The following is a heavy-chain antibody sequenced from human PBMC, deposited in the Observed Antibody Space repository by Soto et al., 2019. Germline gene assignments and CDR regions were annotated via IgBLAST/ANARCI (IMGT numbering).Heavy chain of an antibody. Sequence: GALRLSCAVSGFTFSSYAMSWVRQAPGKGLEWVSGISGSGGNTYYADSVKGRFTISRDNSKNTLYLQMNSLRAEDTAVYYCAKEVAVVAANPFDYWGQGTLVTVSS. V-gene: IGHV3-23*01. J-gene: IGHJ4*02. D-gene: IGHD2-15*01. CDR1: GFTFSSYA. CDR2: ISGSGGNT. CDR3: AKEVAVVAANPFDY.